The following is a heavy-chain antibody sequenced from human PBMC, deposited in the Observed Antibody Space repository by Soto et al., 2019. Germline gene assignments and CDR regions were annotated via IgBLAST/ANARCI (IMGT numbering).Heavy chain of an antibody. CDR1: GVTFSSYA. J-gene: IGHJ4*02. D-gene: IGHD1-26*01. V-gene: IGHV3-23*01. Sequence: HPGGSLRLSCVDSGVTFSSYAMSWVRQAPGKGLQWVSLINGGGGSTYYADSVKGRFTISRDNSKNTLFLQMNSLSAEDTAVYFCAKAMLGATRCDIWGRGSLVTVSS. CDR3: AKAMLGATRCDI. CDR2: INGGGGST.